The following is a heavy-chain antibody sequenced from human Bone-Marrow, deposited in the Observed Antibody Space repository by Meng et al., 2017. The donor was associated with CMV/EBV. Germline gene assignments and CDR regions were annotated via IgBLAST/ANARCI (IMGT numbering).Heavy chain of an antibody. CDR2: ISSSGSTI. CDR1: GFTFSSYE. J-gene: IGHJ6*02. D-gene: IGHD3-22*01. V-gene: IGHV3-48*03. CDR3: ARDYYYDSSGYGMDV. Sequence: GGSLRLSCAASGFTFSSYEMNWVRQAPGKGLEWVSYISSSGSTIYYADSVKGRFTISRDNAKNSLYLQMNSLRAEDTAVYYCARDYYYDSSGYGMDVWGQGTTVTVSS.